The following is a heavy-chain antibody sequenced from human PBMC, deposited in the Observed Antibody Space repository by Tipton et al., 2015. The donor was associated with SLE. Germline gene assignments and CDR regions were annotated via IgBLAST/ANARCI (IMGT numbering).Heavy chain of an antibody. CDR3: AAYGTFEAFDI. Sequence: TLSLTCTVSGCFISSRSYYWGLIRQPTGKGLEWIGRIYTSGSTNYNPTLKSRVTMSVDTSKNQTSLKLSSVTAADTVVYYCAAYGTFEAFDIWGQRTMVTVSS. D-gene: IGHD1-14*01. V-gene: IGHV4-61*02. CDR1: GCFISSRSYY. J-gene: IGHJ3*02. CDR2: IYTSGST.